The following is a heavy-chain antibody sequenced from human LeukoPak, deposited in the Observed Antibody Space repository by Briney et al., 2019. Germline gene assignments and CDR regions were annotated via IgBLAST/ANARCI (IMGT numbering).Heavy chain of an antibody. CDR1: GYTLTELS. D-gene: IGHD3-10*01. Sequence: ASVKVSCKVSGYTLTELSMHWVRQAPGKGLEWMGGFDPEDGETIYAQKFQGRVTMTEDTSTDTAYMELSSLRSEDTAVYYCATLGTSTMVRGVIPYYFDYWGQGTLVTVSS. J-gene: IGHJ4*02. CDR2: FDPEDGET. V-gene: IGHV1-24*01. CDR3: ATLGTSTMVRGVIPYYFDY.